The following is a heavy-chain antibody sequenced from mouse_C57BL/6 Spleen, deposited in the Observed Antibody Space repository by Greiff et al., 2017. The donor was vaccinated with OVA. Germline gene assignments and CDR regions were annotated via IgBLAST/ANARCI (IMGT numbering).Heavy chain of an antibody. V-gene: IGHV1-22*01. J-gene: IGHJ1*03. CDR3: ARSYYVSSSYWYFDV. Sequence: VQLKQSGPELVKPGASVKMSCKASGYTFTDYNMHWVKQSHGKSLEWIGYINPNNGGTSYNQKFKGKATLTVNKSSSTAYMGLRSLTSEDSAVYYCARSYYVSSSYWYFDVWGTGTTVTVSS. CDR1: GYTFTDYN. D-gene: IGHD1-1*01. CDR2: INPNNGGT.